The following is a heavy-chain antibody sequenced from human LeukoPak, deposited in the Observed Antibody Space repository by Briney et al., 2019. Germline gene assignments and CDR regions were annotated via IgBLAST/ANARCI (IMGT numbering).Heavy chain of an antibody. Sequence: GGALRLSCEDSGFSLCDYGVYWVRQAPGEGVGWGSHICGHPVKHHYYSDSVRGRFVISSDNSKGSVYFQTDRLRVDDTAVYYCARTNASCLFHSPLDYWGQGALVTVSS. J-gene: IGHJ4*02. CDR2: ICGHPVKHH. CDR1: GFSLCDYG. V-gene: IGHV3-23*02. D-gene: IGHD2-2*01. CDR3: ARTNASCLFHSPLDY.